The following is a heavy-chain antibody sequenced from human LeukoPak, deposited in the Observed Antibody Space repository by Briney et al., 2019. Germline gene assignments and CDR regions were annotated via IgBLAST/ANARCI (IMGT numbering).Heavy chain of an antibody. D-gene: IGHD1-14*01. V-gene: IGHV4-39*07. Sequence: SETLSLTCTVSGGSISSGSYYWSWIRQPPGKGLEWIGEINHSGSTNYNPSLKSRVTISVDTSKNQFSLKLSSVTAADTAVYYCARDRDDITRGYYYYMDVWGKGTTVTVSS. J-gene: IGHJ6*03. CDR1: GGSISSGSYY. CDR3: ARDRDDITRGYYYYMDV. CDR2: INHSGST.